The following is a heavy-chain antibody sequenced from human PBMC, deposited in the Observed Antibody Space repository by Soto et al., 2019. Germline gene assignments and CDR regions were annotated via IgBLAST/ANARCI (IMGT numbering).Heavy chain of an antibody. CDR3: ARAYADYGDYVGFDY. V-gene: IGHV3-66*01. CDR2: IYSGGST. D-gene: IGHD4-17*01. Sequence: EVQLVESGGGLVQPGVSLRLSCAASGFTVSSNYMSWVRQAPGKGLEWVSVIYSGGSTYYADSVKGRFTISRDNSKNALYLQMNSLRAEDTAVYYCARAYADYGDYVGFDYWGQGTLVTVSS. J-gene: IGHJ4*02. CDR1: GFTVSSNY.